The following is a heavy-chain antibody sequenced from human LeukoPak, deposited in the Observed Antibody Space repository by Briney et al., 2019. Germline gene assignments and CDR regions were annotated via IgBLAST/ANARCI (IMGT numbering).Heavy chain of an antibody. CDR2: ISGSGGST. CDR3: ARASTTLIKAFDI. V-gene: IGHV3-23*01. J-gene: IGHJ3*02. CDR1: GFTFSSYA. Sequence: YPGGSLRLSCAASGFTFSSYAMSWVRQAPGKGLEWVSAISGSGGSTYYADSVKGRFTISRDNSKNTLFLQMNSLRVEDTAVYHCARASTTLIKAFDIWGQGTMVTVSS. D-gene: IGHD2/OR15-2a*01.